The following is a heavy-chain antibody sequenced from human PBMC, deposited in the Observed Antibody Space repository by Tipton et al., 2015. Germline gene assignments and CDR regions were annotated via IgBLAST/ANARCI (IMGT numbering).Heavy chain of an antibody. CDR2: IYYSGST. J-gene: IGHJ6*02. D-gene: IGHD3-10*01. CDR1: GFTFSSYS. CDR3: ARDRAYYYGSGNYYGMDV. Sequence: LRLSCAASGFTFSSYSMNWVRQAPGKGLEWIGYIYYSGSTYYNPSLRSRVTISVDTSKNQFSLKLSSVTAADTAVYYCARDRAYYYGSGNYYGMDVWGQGTTVTVSS. V-gene: IGHV4-31*02.